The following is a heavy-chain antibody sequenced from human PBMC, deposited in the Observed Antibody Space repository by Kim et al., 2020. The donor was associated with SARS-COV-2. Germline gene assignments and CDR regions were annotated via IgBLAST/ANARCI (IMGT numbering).Heavy chain of an antibody. CDR3: ARLSLTGGGPADY. V-gene: IGHV3-74*01. Sequence: GASLRLSCAASGFTFSSYWMYWVRQGPGKGLVWVSYIKSDGSSTDYADSVKGRFTISRDNAKNTLFLQMNSLRAEDTAVYYCARLSLTGGGPADYWGQGTLVTVSS. CDR2: IKSDGSST. CDR1: GFTFSSYW. D-gene: IGHD3-9*01. J-gene: IGHJ4*02.